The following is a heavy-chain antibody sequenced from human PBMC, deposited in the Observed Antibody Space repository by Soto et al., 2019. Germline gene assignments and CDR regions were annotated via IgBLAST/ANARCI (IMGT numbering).Heavy chain of an antibody. CDR3: ALGGGYPVDWFDP. Sequence: PSETLSLTCAVPGGSISSSNWWSWVRQPPGKGLEWIGEIYHSGSTNYNPSLKSRVTISVDKSKNQFSLKLSSVTAADTAVYYCALGGGYPVDWFDPWGQGTLVTVSS. D-gene: IGHD1-26*01. J-gene: IGHJ5*02. CDR1: GGSISSSNW. V-gene: IGHV4-4*02. CDR2: IYHSGST.